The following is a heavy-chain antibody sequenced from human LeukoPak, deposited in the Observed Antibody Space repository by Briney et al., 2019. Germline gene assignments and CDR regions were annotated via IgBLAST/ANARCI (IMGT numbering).Heavy chain of an antibody. J-gene: IGHJ4*02. CDR3: TRSVRNGHIDY. D-gene: IGHD2-21*01. CDR2: MNPNSGNA. CDR1: GYTFTSYD. Sequence: ASVKVSCKASGYTFTSYDINWVRQATGQGLEWMGWMNPNSGNAGYAQKFQGRVTMTRSTSISTAYMELSSLRFEDTAVYYCTRSVRNGHIDYWGQGTLVTVSS. V-gene: IGHV1-8*01.